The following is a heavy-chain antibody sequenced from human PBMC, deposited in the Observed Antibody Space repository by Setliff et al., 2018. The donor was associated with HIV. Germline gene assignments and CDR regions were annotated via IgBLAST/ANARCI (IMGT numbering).Heavy chain of an antibody. D-gene: IGHD4-17*01. CDR2: IYHSGTT. Sequence: LSLTCAVSGGAIDDINWWNWVRQSPGKGLEWIGEIYHSGTTNYNPSLKSRVTISVDKSKNQFSLKLTSVTAADTAVYYCARDPHDYGDLPRCFDYWGQGALVTVSS. CDR1: GGAIDDINW. J-gene: IGHJ4*02. CDR3: ARDPHDYGDLPRCFDY. V-gene: IGHV4-4*02.